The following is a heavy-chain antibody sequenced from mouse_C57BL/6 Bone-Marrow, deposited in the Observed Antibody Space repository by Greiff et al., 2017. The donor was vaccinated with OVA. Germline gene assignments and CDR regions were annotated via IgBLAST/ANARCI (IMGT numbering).Heavy chain of an antibody. CDR2: IYPGDGDT. D-gene: IGHD1-1*01. CDR1: GYAFSSYW. CDR3: ASSLYFYCSPLFAY. V-gene: IGHV1-80*01. Sequence: QVQLQQSGAELVRPGASVKISCKASGYAFSSYWMNWVKQRPGKGLEWIGQIYPGDGDTNYNGKFKGKDTLTADKSSSTAYMQLSSLTAEDSAVSFCASSLYFYCSPLFAYWGHGTLVTVSA. J-gene: IGHJ3*01.